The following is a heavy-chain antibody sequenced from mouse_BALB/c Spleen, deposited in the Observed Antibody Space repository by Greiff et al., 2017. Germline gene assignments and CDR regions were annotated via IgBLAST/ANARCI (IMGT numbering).Heavy chain of an antibody. CDR3: ARGMFAY. CDR2: IDPANGNT. V-gene: IGHV14-3*02. Sequence: EVQVVESGAELVKPGASVKLSCTASGFNIKDTYMHWVKQRPEQGLEWIGRIDPANGNTKYDPKFQGKATITADTSSNTAYLQFSSLTSEDTAVYYCARGMFAYWGQGTLVTVSA. CDR1: GFNIKDTY. J-gene: IGHJ3*01.